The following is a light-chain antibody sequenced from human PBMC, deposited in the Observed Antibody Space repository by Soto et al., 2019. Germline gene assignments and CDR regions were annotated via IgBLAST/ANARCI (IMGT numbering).Light chain of an antibody. Sequence: EIVLTQSPATLSLSPGERATLSCRASQSVSSYLAWYQQKPGQAPRLLIYDATNRATGIPARFSGSGSGTDFTLTISSPEPEDFEVYYCQQRSNWPTFGQGTKLEIK. CDR1: QSVSSY. V-gene: IGKV3-11*01. J-gene: IGKJ2*01. CDR2: DAT. CDR3: QQRSNWPT.